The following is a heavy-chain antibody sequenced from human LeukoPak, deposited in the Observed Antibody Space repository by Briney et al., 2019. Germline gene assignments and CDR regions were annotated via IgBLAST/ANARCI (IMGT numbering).Heavy chain of an antibody. CDR2: INPSGGST. D-gene: IGHD3-22*01. CDR1: GYTFTSYY. CDR3: ARDRRYYYDSSGPGPPNWFDP. Sequence: ASVKVSCKASGYTFTSYYMHWVRQAPGQGLEWMGIINPSGGSTSYAQKFQGRVTMTRDTSTSTVYMELSSLRSEDTAVYYCARDRRYYYDSSGPGPPNWFDPWGQGTLVTVSS. V-gene: IGHV1-46*01. J-gene: IGHJ5*02.